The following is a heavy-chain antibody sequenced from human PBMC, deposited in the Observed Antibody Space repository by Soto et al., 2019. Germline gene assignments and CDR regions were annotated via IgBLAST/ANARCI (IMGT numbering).Heavy chain of an antibody. Sequence: QVQLVQSGADVKKPGASVKVSCKASGYPCTSYDINWVRQATGQGLEWMGWMNPNSGNTGYAQKFQGRVTMTRNTSISTAYMELSSLRSEDTAVYYCAREGIAVDGLLYWGQGTLVTVSS. CDR1: GYPCTSYD. V-gene: IGHV1-8*01. D-gene: IGHD6-19*01. CDR2: MNPNSGNT. CDR3: AREGIAVDGLLY. J-gene: IGHJ4*02.